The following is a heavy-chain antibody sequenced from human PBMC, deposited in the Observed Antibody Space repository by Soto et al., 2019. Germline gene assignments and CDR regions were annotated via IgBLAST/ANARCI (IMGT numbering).Heavy chain of an antibody. D-gene: IGHD3-3*01. J-gene: IGHJ4*02. CDR3: ARGGEYDFWSVFDY. Sequence: TGGSLRLSCAASGFTVSSNYMSWVRQAPGKGLEWVSVIYSGGSTYYADSVKGRFTISRDNSKNTLYLQMNSLRAEDTAVYYCARGGEYDFWSVFDYWGQGTLVTVSS. CDR2: IYSGGST. V-gene: IGHV3-53*01. CDR1: GFTVSSNY.